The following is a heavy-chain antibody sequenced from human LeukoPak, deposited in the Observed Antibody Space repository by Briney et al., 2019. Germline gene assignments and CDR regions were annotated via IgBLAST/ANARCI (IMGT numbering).Heavy chain of an antibody. CDR2: IKQDGSEK. D-gene: IGHD1-1*01. CDR1: GFTFSSYW. Sequence: PGGSLRLSCAASGFTFSSYWMSWVRQAPGKGLEWVANIKQDGSEKYYADSVKGRFTISRDNAKNSLYLQMNSLRAEDTAVYYCARDGYNWNDDPDYWGQGTLVTVSS. V-gene: IGHV3-7*01. J-gene: IGHJ4*02. CDR3: ARDGYNWNDDPDY.